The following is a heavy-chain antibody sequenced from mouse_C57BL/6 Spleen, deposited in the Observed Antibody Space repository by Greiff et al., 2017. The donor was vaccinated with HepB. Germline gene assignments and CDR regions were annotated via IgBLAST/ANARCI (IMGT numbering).Heavy chain of an antibody. Sequence: EVKVVESGGGLVQPGGSLKLSCAASGFTFSDYYMYWVRQTPEKRLEWVAYISNGGGSTYYPDTVKGRFTISRDNAKNTLYLQMSRLKSEDTAMYYCARRGYYSNYDYYAMDYWGQGTSVTVSS. V-gene: IGHV5-12*01. CDR3: ARRGYYSNYDYYAMDY. CDR2: ISNGGGST. J-gene: IGHJ4*01. D-gene: IGHD2-5*01. CDR1: GFTFSDYY.